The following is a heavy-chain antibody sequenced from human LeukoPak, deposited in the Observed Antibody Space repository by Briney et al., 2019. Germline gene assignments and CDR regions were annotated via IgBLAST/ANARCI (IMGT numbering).Heavy chain of an antibody. Sequence: PSETLSLTCTVSGGSISSYYWSWIRQPAGKGLEWIGRIYTSGSTNYNPSLKSRVTMSVDTSKNQFSLKLSSMTAADTAVYYCARDRYYYDSSGYSSFDYWGQGPLVTVSS. D-gene: IGHD3-22*01. CDR2: IYTSGST. CDR1: GGSISSYY. J-gene: IGHJ4*02. V-gene: IGHV4-4*07. CDR3: ARDRYYYDSSGYSSFDY.